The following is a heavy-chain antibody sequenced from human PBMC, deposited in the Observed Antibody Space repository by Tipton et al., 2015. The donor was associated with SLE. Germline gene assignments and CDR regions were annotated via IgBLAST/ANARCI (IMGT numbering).Heavy chain of an antibody. J-gene: IGHJ5*02. CDR2: IYYSGST. CDR3: ARHHFQAADNWFDP. CDR1: GGSISSYY. V-gene: IGHV4-59*08. D-gene: IGHD6-13*01. Sequence: TLSLTCTVSGGSISSYYWSWIRQPPGKGLEWIGYIYYSGSTNYNPTLKSRVTISVDTSKNQFSLKLSSVTAADTAVYYCARHHFQAADNWFDPWGQGTLVTVSS.